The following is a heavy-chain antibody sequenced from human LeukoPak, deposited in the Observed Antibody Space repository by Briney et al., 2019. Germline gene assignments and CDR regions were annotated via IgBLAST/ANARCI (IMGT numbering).Heavy chain of an antibody. V-gene: IGHV4-39*01. Sequence: QSSETLSLTCTVSSGSISSSSYFWGWIRQPPGKGLEWIGSIYYSGSTYYNPSLKSRVTISVDASKNQFSLKLSSVTAADTAVYYCARREGARPMDYWGQGILVTVSS. CDR1: SGSISSSSYF. D-gene: IGHD6-6*01. CDR3: ARREGARPMDY. J-gene: IGHJ4*02. CDR2: IYYSGST.